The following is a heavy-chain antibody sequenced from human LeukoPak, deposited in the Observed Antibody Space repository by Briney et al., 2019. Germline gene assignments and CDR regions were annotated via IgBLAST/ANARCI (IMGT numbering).Heavy chain of an antibody. CDR2: ISYDGSNK. CDR1: GFTFTNDF. D-gene: IGHD3-22*01. Sequence: GGSLRLSCAASGFTFTNDFMTWVRQAPGKGLEWVAVISYDGSNKYYADSVKGRFTISRDNSKNTLYLQMNSLRAEDTAVYYCAKELASSGLVYYYYGMDVWGQGTTVTVSS. CDR3: AKELASSGLVYYYYGMDV. V-gene: IGHV3-30*18. J-gene: IGHJ6*02.